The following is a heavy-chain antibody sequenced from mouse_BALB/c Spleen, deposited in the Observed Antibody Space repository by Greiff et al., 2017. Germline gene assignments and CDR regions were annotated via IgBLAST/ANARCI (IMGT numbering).Heavy chain of an antibody. CDR2: ISDGGSYT. J-gene: IGHJ2*01. CDR3: ARDYPFDY. V-gene: IGHV5-4*02. Sequence: EVQRVESGGGLVKPGGSLKLSCAASGFTFSDYYMYWVRQTPEKRLEWVATISDGGSYTYYPDSVKGRFTISRDNAKNNLYLQMSSLKSEDTAMYYCARDYPFDYWGQGTTLTVSS. CDR1: GFTFSDYY.